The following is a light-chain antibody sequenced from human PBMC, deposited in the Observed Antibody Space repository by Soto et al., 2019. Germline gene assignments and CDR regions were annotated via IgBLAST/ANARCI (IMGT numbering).Light chain of an antibody. CDR3: QHYGSLVLT. J-gene: IGKJ4*01. V-gene: IGKV3-20*01. Sequence: ESVLTQSPGTLSLSPGERATLSCRASQSVSSSYLAWYQQKPGQAPRLLIYGASSRATGIPDRFSGSGSGTDFTITISRLEPEDFAVYYCQHYGSLVLTFGGGTKVELK. CDR1: QSVSSSY. CDR2: GAS.